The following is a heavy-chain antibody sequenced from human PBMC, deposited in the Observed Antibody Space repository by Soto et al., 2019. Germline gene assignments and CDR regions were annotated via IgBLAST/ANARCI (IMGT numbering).Heavy chain of an antibody. D-gene: IGHD6-6*01. J-gene: IGHJ4*02. CDR3: ARDIQGYSSSSADY. CDR2: ISSSSSTI. CDR1: GFTFSSYS. V-gene: IGHV3-48*01. Sequence: EVQLVESGGGLVQPGGSLRLSCAASGFTFSSYSMNWVRQAPGKGLEWVSYISSSSSTIYYADSVKGRFTISRDNAKNSLYLQMNSLRAADTAVYYCARDIQGYSSSSADYWGQGTLVTVSS.